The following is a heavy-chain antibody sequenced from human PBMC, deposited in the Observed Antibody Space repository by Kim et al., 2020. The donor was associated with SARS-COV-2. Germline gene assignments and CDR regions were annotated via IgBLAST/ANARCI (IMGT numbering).Heavy chain of an antibody. Sequence: ASVKVSCKASGYTFTSYDINWVRQATGQGLEWMGWMNPNSGNTGYAQKFQGRVTMTRNTSISTAYMELSSLRSEDTAVYYCARGPLGSFEVLWFGELLQTEIRFDPWGQGTLVTVSS. CDR2: MNPNSGNT. CDR1: GYTFTSYD. D-gene: IGHD3-10*01. J-gene: IGHJ5*02. V-gene: IGHV1-8*01. CDR3: ARGPLGSFEVLWFGELLQTEIRFDP.